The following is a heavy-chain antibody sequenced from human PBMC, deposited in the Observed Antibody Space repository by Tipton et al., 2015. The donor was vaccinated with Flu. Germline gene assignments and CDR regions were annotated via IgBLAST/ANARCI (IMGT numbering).Heavy chain of an antibody. CDR2: ISSSSSYI. Sequence: SLRLSCAASGFTFSSYSMNWVRQAPGKGLEWVSSISSSSSYIYYADSVKGRFTISRDNAKNSLYLQMNSLRAEDTAVYYCARVSVPYYYYYYYMDVWGKGTTVTVSS. V-gene: IGHV3-21*01. J-gene: IGHJ6*03. D-gene: IGHD5/OR15-5a*01. CDR1: GFTFSSYS. CDR3: ARVSVPYYYYYYYMDV.